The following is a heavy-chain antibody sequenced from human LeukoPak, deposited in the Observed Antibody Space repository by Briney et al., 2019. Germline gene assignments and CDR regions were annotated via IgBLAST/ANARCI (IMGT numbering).Heavy chain of an antibody. Sequence: ASVKVSCKASGYTFTSYDINWVRQATGQGLEWMGWMNPNSGNTGYAQKFQGRVTMTRNTSISTACMELSSLRSEDTAVYYCARSSVEQQLADAFDIWGQGTMVTVSS. D-gene: IGHD6-13*01. CDR3: ARSSVEQQLADAFDI. CDR1: GYTFTSYD. V-gene: IGHV1-8*01. J-gene: IGHJ3*02. CDR2: MNPNSGNT.